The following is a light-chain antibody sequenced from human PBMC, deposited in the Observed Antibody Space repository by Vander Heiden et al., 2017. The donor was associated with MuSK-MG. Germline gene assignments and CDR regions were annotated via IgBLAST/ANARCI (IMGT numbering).Light chain of an antibody. J-gene: IGLJ2*01. CDR3: CSYAGSSTSAI. CDR1: SSDVGNYNL. CDR2: EGD. V-gene: IGLV2-23*01. Sequence: QSALPQPASVSGSPGQSITLSCTGTSSDVGNYNLVSWYQQHPGKSPKLMIYEGDKRPSGVSNRFSGSNSGNTASLTISGLQAEDEAHDYCCSYAGSSTSAIFGGGTRLTVL.